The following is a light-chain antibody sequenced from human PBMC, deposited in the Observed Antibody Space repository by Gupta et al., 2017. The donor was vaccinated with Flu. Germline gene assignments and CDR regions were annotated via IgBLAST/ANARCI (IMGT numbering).Light chain of an antibody. CDR2: DVY. CDR3: NSYTSTSTLV. J-gene: IGLJ1*01. Sequence: QSALTQPASVSGSPGQSITISCTGTSSDIGSYNSVSWYQHHPGKAPKLIIYDVYERPSGVSNRFSVSKSGNTASLTISGLQAEDEADYYCNSYTSTSTLVFGTGTKVNVL. CDR1: SSDIGSYNS. V-gene: IGLV2-14*01.